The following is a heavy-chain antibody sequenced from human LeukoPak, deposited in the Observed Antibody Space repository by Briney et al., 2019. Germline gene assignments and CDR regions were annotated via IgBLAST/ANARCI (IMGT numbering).Heavy chain of an antibody. CDR1: GYTFTSYD. CDR2: MNPNSGNT. V-gene: IGHV1-8*01. Sequence: ASVKVSCKASGYTFTSYDINWVRQATGQGLEWMGWMNPNSGNTGYAQKLQGRVTMTTDTSTRTAYMELRSLRSDDMAVYYCAREGYSSSWSLPHFDYWGQGTLVTVSS. CDR3: AREGYSSSWSLPHFDY. J-gene: IGHJ4*02. D-gene: IGHD6-13*01.